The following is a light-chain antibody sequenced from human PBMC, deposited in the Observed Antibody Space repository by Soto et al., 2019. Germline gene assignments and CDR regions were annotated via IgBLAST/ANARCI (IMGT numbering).Light chain of an antibody. CDR1: QSINTY. Sequence: ENVLTQSPATLSLSPWEGATLSCRASQSINTYLAWYQQKPGQAPRLLIYDASKRATGIPARFSGSGSGTEFTLTISSLQSEDFAVYYCQQYNNWPQTFGQGTKVDIK. V-gene: IGKV3D-15*01. CDR3: QQYNNWPQT. J-gene: IGKJ1*01. CDR2: DAS.